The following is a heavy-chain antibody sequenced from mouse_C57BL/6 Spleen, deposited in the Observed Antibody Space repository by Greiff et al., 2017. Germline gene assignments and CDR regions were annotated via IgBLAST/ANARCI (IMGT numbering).Heavy chain of an antibody. CDR3: ARMLRAY. V-gene: IGHV5-17*01. Sequence: EVKLQQSGGGLVKPGGSLKLSCAASGFTFSDYGMHWVRQAPEKGLEWVAYISSGSSTIYYADTVKGRFTISRHNAKNTPFLPMINLRSEDTAMYYCARMLRAYWGQGTLVTVSA. CDR2: ISSGSSTI. J-gene: IGHJ3*01. D-gene: IGHD1-1*01. CDR1: GFTFSDYG.